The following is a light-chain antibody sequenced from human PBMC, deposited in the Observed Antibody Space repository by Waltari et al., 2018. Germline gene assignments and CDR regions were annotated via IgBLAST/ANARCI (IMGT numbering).Light chain of an antibody. V-gene: IGLV2-14*01. CDR3: SSYTTSSAPGV. CDR1: DCYVGAYDF. J-gene: IGLJ1*01. Sequence: QSALTQPASVSGSPVQSITISCAGTDCYVGAYDFVSWYQQHPGKAPHLIIYEVSNRPSGTSDRFSASKSGNTASLTISGLQAEDEADYYCSSYTTSSAPGVFGTGTRVTVL. CDR2: EVS.